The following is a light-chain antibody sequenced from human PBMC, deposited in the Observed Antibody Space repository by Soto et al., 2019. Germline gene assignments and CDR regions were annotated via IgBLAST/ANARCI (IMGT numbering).Light chain of an antibody. V-gene: IGKV3-20*01. Sequence: EIILTQSPDTLSLSPGERATLSCRASQTVSSNYLAWCQQRPGQAPRLLIYGASTRAAGIPDRFSGSGSGTDFTLTITRLEPEDSAVYFCQQYTGPPTTFGQGTLLEV. CDR2: GAS. J-gene: IGKJ5*01. CDR3: QQYTGPPTT. CDR1: QTVSSNY.